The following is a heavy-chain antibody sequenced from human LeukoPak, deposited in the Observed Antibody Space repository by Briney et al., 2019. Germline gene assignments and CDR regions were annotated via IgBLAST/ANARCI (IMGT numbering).Heavy chain of an antibody. CDR2: INPNSGGT. Sequence: ASVKVSCKASGYTFTGYYMHWVRQAPGQGLEWMGWINPNSGGTNYAQKFQGRVTMTRDTSISTAYMELSRLRSEDTAVYYCARGLFRSWKWFDSWGQGTLVTVSS. V-gene: IGHV1-2*02. D-gene: IGHD6-13*01. CDR1: GYTFTGYY. J-gene: IGHJ5*01. CDR3: ARGLFRSWKWFDS.